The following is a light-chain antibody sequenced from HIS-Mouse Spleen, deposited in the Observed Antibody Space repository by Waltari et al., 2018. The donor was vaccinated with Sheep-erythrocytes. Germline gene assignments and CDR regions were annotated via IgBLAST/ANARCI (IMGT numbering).Light chain of an antibody. CDR1: QSVSSY. V-gene: IGKV3-11*01. CDR3: QQRSNWYT. CDR2: DAS. J-gene: IGKJ2*01. Sequence: EIVLTQSPATLSLSPGERATLSCRASQSVSSYLAWYQQKPGQAPRLLIYDASNRATGIPARFSGSGPGTDFTRTISSLEPEDFAVYYCQQRSNWYTFGQGTKLEIK.